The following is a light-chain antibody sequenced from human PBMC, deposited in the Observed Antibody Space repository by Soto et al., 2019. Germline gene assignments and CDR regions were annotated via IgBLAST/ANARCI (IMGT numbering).Light chain of an antibody. CDR1: QSVSSY. J-gene: IGKJ3*01. Sequence: DIVMTQSPATLSVSPGERATLSCRASQSVSSYLAWYQQKPGQAPRLLIYDASTRATGIPARFSGSVSGTDFTLTISNLQSEDFAVYYCQQYNNWPAFTFGPGTKVDIK. V-gene: IGKV3-15*01. CDR2: DAS. CDR3: QQYNNWPAFT.